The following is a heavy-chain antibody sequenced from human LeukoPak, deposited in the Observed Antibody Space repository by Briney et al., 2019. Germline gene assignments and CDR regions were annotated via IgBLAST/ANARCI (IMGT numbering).Heavy chain of an antibody. CDR2: IYYSGST. V-gene: IGHV4-34*01. CDR1: GGSFSGYY. CDR3: ARRELYSSPSTFDY. Sequence: SETLSLTCAVYGGSFSGYYWSWIRQPPGKGLEWIGSIYYSGSTYYNPSLKSRVTISVDTSKNQFSLKLSSVTAADRAVYYCARRELYSSPSTFDYWGQGTLVTVSS. D-gene: IGHD1-26*01. J-gene: IGHJ4*02.